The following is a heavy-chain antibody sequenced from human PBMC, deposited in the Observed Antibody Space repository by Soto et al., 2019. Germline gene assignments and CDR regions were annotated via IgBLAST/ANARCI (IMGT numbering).Heavy chain of an antibody. V-gene: IGHV4-31*03. CDR3: ASQATGWYPDY. CDR2: IYDSGST. D-gene: IGHD6-19*01. CDR1: GGSISSGGYY. J-gene: IGHJ4*02. Sequence: QVELQESGPGLVKPSQTLSLTCTVSGGSISSGGYYWSWVRQHPGKGLEWIGYIYDSGSTYYNPSLKRRVTISIDPSKHQFSRQLTSVTAADTAVYYCASQATGWYPDYWGQGTLVTVSS.